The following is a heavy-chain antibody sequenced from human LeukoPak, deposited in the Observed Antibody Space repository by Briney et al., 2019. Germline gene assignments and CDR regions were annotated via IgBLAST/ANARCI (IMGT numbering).Heavy chain of an antibody. CDR2: ISSSSSTI. Sequence: PGGSLRLSCAASGFTFSSYSMNWVRQAPGKGLEWVSYISSSSSTIFYADSVKGRFTISRDNSKNTLFLQMNSLRVEDTAVYYCARGDLPFQFWGQGTLVTVSS. D-gene: IGHD3-16*01. J-gene: IGHJ4*02. V-gene: IGHV3-48*04. CDR1: GFTFSSYS. CDR3: ARGDLPFQF.